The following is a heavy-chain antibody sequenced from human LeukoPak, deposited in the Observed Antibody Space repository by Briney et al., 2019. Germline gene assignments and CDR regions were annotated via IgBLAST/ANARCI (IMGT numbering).Heavy chain of an antibody. J-gene: IGHJ4*02. D-gene: IGHD6-13*01. CDR2: ISYDGNNK. V-gene: IGHV3-30*03. Sequence: GGSLRLSCAASGFTFGSYGMHWVRQAPGKGLEWVAVISYDGNNKYYADSVKGRFTISRDNSKNTLYLQMNSLRAEDTAVYYCARELSSSRLGFDYWGQGTLVTVSS. CDR3: ARELSSSRLGFDY. CDR1: GFTFGSYG.